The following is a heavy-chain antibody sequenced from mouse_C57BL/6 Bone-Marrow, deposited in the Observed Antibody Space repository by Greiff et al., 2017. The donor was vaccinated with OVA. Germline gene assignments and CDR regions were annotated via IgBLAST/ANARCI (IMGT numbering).Heavy chain of an antibody. V-gene: IGHV14-4*01. Sequence: VQLQPSWAELVRPGASVQLSCTASGFNIKDDYMHWVKQRPEQGLEWIGWIDPENGDTEYASKFQGKATITADTSSNTAYLQLSSLTSEDTAVYYCTRGIYYYGSSYLFAYWGQGTLVTVSA. CDR3: TRGIYYYGSSYLFAY. CDR2: IDPENGDT. D-gene: IGHD1-1*01. CDR1: GFNIKDDY. J-gene: IGHJ3*01.